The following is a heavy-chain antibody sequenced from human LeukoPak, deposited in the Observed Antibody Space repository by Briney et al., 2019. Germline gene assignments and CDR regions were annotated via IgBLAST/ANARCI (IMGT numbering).Heavy chain of an antibody. V-gene: IGHV1-18*01. CDR2: ISAYNGNT. CDR1: GYTFTNYA. J-gene: IGHJ5*02. CDR3: ARDDVRVAGTDH. Sequence: ASVKVSCKASGYTFTNYAINWVRQAPGQGLEWLARISAYNGNTNFAQKFRGRVTMTTDTSTNTAYMELTSLTSDDTAVYYCARDDVRVAGTDHWGQGTLVTVSS. D-gene: IGHD6-19*01.